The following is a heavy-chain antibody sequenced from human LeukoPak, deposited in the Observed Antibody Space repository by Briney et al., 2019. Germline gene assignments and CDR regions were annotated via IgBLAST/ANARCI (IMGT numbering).Heavy chain of an antibody. V-gene: IGHV3-15*01. CDR3: TSSYGDSAPLWY. D-gene: IGHD5-18*01. Sequence: GGSLRLFCAASGFTFSNAWMSWVRQAPGKGLEWVGRIKSKTDGGTTDYAAPVKGRFTISRDDSKNTLYLQMNRLKTEDTAVYYCTSSYGDSAPLWYWGQGTLVTVSS. J-gene: IGHJ4*02. CDR2: IKSKTDGGTT. CDR1: GFTFSNAW.